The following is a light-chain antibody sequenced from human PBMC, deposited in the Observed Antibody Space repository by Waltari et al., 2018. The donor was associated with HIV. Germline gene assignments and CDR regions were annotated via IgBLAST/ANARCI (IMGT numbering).Light chain of an antibody. CDR1: SSDVGYYNY. CDR2: DVT. V-gene: IGLV2-23*02. Sequence: QSALTQPASVSGSPGQSITISCTGTSSDVGYYNYVSWYQQYPGKAPKLMSYDVTKRPSGVSNRCSGSKSGNTASLTISGLQAEDEADYYCCSYAGSSIYYVFGTGTKVTVL. CDR3: CSYAGSSIYYV. J-gene: IGLJ1*01.